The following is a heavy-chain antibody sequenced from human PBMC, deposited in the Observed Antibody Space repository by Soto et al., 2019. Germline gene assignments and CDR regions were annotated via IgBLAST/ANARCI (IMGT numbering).Heavy chain of an antibody. CDR2: IGPESGAT. J-gene: IGHJ4*02. V-gene: IGHV1-2*02. Sequence: ASVKVSCKASGYTFTGHYIHWVRQAPEQGPEWMGEIGPESGATRYAQKFQGRVTMTMDMSITTVYMELSNLSPDDTAVYYCARWAPPYVLGELSFDYWGQGTLVTVSS. CDR1: GYTFTGHY. D-gene: IGHD3-16*02. CDR3: ARWAPPYVLGELSFDY.